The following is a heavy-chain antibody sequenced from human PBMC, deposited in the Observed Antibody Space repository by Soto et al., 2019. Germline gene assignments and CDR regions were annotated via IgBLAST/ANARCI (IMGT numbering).Heavy chain of an antibody. CDR1: GFTFSGSA. CDR2: IRSKANSYAT. CDR3: TRQVGGEEHY. J-gene: IGHJ4*02. D-gene: IGHD3-16*01. Sequence: EVQLVESGGGLVQPGGSLTLSCAASGFTFSGSAMHWVRQASGKGLEWVGRIRSKANSYATAYAASVKGRFTISRDDSKNTAYLQMNSLKHEDTAVYYCTRQVGGEEHYGGQGTLVTVSS. V-gene: IGHV3-73*02.